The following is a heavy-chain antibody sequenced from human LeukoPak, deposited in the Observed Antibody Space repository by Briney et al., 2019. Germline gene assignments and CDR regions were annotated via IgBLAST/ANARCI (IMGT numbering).Heavy chain of an antibody. CDR3: ARSRPELHFSNYYYYMDV. CDR2: VDPEDGET. Sequence: GASVKVSCKASGYTFTDYYMHWVQQAPGKRLEWMGRVDPEDGETIYAEKFQGRVTITADTSTDTAYMELSSLRSEDTAVYYCARSRPELHFSNYYYYMDVWGKGTTVTVSS. V-gene: IGHV1-69-2*01. D-gene: IGHD1-7*01. J-gene: IGHJ6*03. CDR1: GYTFTDYY.